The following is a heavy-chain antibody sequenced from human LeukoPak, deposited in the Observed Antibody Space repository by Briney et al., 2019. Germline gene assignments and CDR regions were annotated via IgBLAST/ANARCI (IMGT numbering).Heavy chain of an antibody. CDR1: GFTFSGYG. CDR3: AKDLRGIYDVLTGYLDAFDL. CDR2: ISYDGSKE. J-gene: IGHJ3*01. V-gene: IGHV3-30*18. Sequence: GGSLRLSCAASGFTFSGYGMHWVRQAPGKGLEWVAAISYDGSKEYYADSVKGRFTISRDSSKNTLYLQMNSLRAEDTAVSYCAKDLRGIYDVLTGYLDAFDLWGQGKMVTVSS. D-gene: IGHD3-9*01.